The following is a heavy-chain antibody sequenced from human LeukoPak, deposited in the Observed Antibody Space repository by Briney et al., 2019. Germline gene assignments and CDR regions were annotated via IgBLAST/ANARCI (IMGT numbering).Heavy chain of an antibody. Sequence: PSETLSLTCTVSGVSITTYYWSWLRQPPGKGLEWIGYIYYTGSTNYNPSLKSRVTISADTSKNEFSLRLTSVTAADTAVYYCAREANYYGSGSYFEGTFDYWGQGSLVTVSS. CDR2: IYYTGST. CDR1: GVSITTYY. CDR3: AREANYYGSGSYFEGTFDY. D-gene: IGHD3-10*01. J-gene: IGHJ4*02. V-gene: IGHV4-59*01.